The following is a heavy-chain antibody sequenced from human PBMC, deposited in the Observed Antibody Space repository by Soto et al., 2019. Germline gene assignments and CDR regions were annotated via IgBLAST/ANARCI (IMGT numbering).Heavy chain of an antibody. CDR1: GFTFSSYW. CDR2: INGDGSRT. CDR3: ARDHWGPGEGAGDY. Sequence: EVQLAESGGGLVQPGGSLRLSCVVSGFTFSSYWMHWVRQTPGKGLVWVSGINGDGSRTKYADSVKRRFTISRDNAENTVYLQMNSLRAEDTAVYYCARDHWGPGEGAGDYWGQGTLVTVSS. J-gene: IGHJ4*02. V-gene: IGHV3-74*03. D-gene: IGHD7-27*01.